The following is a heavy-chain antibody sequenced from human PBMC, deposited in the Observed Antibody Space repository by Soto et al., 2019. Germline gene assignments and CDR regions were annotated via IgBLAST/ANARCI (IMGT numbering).Heavy chain of an antibody. CDR1: GYSFTSYW. CDR3: ARQRQDYDFWSGYSPPGALDI. J-gene: IGHJ3*02. V-gene: IGHV5-10-1*01. Sequence: PGESLKISCKGSGYSFTSYWISWVRQMPGKGLEWMGRIDPSDSYTNYSPSFQGHVTISADKSISTAYLQWSSLKASDTAMYYCARQRQDYDFWSGYSPPGALDIWGQGTMVTVSS. CDR2: IDPSDSYT. D-gene: IGHD3-3*01.